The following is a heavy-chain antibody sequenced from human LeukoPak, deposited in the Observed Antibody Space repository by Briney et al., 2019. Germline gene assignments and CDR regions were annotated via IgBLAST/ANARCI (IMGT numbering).Heavy chain of an antibody. CDR1: GGSISSYY. J-gene: IGHJ4*02. CDR3: ARAHYDFWSGYFMTVDY. CDR2: IHYSGST. D-gene: IGHD3-3*01. V-gene: IGHV4-59*01. Sequence: SETLSLTCTVSGGSISSYYWSWIRQTPGKGLEWIGYIHYSGSTNYNPSLKSRVTISADTSKNQFSLKLNSVTAADTAVYYCARAHYDFWSGYFMTVDYWGQGTLVTVSS.